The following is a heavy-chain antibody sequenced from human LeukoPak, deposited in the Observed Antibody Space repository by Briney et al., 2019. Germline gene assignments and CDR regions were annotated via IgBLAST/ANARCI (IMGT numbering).Heavy chain of an antibody. Sequence: GASVKVSCKASGYTFTDYAIHWVRQAPGQGLEWMGWINSGYSNTKYSQKFQGRVTITSDTSSSTAYMEVRSLTSEDTAIYYCARDSYMAAADTWFDPWGQGTLVTVSS. CDR2: INSGYSNT. CDR1: GYTFTDYA. J-gene: IGHJ5*02. D-gene: IGHD6-13*01. CDR3: ARDSYMAAADTWFDP. V-gene: IGHV1-3*01.